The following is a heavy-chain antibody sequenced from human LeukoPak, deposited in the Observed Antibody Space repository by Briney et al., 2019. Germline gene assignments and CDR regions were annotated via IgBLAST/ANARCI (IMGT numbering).Heavy chain of an antibody. J-gene: IGHJ3*02. CDR1: GGSISISSYY. V-gene: IGHV4-39*01. Sequence: SETLSLTCTVSGGSISISSYYWGWIRQPPGKGPEWIGSIYYSESTYYNRSLKSRVTISVDTSKNQFSLTLSSVTAADTAVYYCARVRRGSSSNGAFDIWGQGTMVTVSS. CDR2: IYYSEST. D-gene: IGHD6-13*01. CDR3: ARVRRGSSSNGAFDI.